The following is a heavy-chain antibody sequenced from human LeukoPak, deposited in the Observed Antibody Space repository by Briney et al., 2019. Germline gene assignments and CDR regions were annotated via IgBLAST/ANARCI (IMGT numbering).Heavy chain of an antibody. V-gene: IGHV3-21*01. Sequence: GGSLRLSCAASGFTFSSYSMNWVRQAPGKGLEWVSAISNGGGFTYYADSVKGRFTISRDNSKNTLYLQMNSLRAEDTAVYYCARDASPRHYDYGDYVHGSAFDIWGQGTMVTVSS. J-gene: IGHJ3*02. CDR2: ISNGGGFT. CDR1: GFTFSSYS. D-gene: IGHD4-17*01. CDR3: ARDASPRHYDYGDYVHGSAFDI.